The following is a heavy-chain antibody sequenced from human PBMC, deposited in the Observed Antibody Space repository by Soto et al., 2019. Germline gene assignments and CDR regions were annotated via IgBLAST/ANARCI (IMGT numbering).Heavy chain of an antibody. D-gene: IGHD3-3*01. CDR1: GFTFSDYV. CDR3: AKGGDYWSGFSPD. V-gene: IGHV3-23*01. Sequence: VGSLRLSCAASGFTFSDYVMSWVRQAPGRGLEWVSGISASGGSSYDVDSVRGRFTISRDNSKSTLFLQMNSLTDEDTAVYYCAKGGDYWSGFSPDWGQGTLVTVSS. J-gene: IGHJ4*02. CDR2: ISASGGSS.